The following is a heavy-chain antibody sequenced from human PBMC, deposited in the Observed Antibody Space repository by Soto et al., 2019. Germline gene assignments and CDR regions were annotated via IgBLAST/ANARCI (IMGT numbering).Heavy chain of an antibody. CDR2: INAGNGNT. V-gene: IGHV1-3*01. CDR1: GYTFTSYA. CDR3: ARDAFGYCSSTSCYMVSWFDP. Sequence: GASVKVSCRASGYTFTSYAMHWVCQAPGQRLEWMGWINAGNGNTKYSQKFQGRVTITRDTSASTAYMELSSLRSEDTAVYYCARDAFGYCSSTSCYMVSWFDPWRQRTLVTVSS. D-gene: IGHD2-2*02. J-gene: IGHJ5*02.